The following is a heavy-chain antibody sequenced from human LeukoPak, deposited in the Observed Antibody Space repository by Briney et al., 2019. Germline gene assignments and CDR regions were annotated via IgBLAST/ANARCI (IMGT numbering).Heavy chain of an antibody. CDR1: GGSISSYY. J-gene: IGHJ4*02. V-gene: IGHV4-59*01. CDR3: ARVVGGWFDY. Sequence: SETLSLTCTVSGGSISSYYWSWIRQPPGKGLEWIGYIYYSGSTNYNPSLKSRVTISVDTSKNQFSLKLSSVTAADTAVYYCARVVGGWFDYWGQGTLVTVSS. D-gene: IGHD6-19*01. CDR2: IYYSGST.